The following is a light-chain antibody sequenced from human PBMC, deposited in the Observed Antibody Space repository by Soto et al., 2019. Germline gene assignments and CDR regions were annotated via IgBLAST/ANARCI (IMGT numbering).Light chain of an antibody. J-gene: IGKJ1*01. CDR3: QQSYSTPQT. V-gene: IGKV1-39*01. Sequence: DIQMTQSPFSLSATVGDIGSVTFLASRSISNYLNWYQQKPGKAPKLLIYAASSLQSRVPSRFSGSGSGTDFTLTISSLQPEDFATYYCQQSYSTPQTFGQGTKVDIK. CDR2: AAS. CDR1: RSISNY.